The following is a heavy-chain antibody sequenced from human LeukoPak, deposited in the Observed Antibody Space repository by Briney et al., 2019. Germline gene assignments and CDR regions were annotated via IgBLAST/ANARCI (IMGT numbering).Heavy chain of an antibody. CDR1: GFTFSSYG. V-gene: IGHV3-33*08. CDR2: IWYDGSNK. Sequence: GGPLRLSCAASGFTFSSYGIHWVRQAPAKGLKWVAVIWYDGSNKYYAASVKGRFTISRDNSKNTLYLQMNSLGAEDTAVYYCARDREYWFDPWGQGTLATVSS. J-gene: IGHJ5*02. D-gene: IGHD3-10*01. CDR3: ARDREYWFDP.